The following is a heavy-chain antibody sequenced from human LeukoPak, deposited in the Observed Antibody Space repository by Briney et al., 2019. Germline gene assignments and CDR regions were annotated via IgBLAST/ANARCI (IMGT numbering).Heavy chain of an antibody. CDR3: ARDRVSVGTVTTPGY. V-gene: IGHV3-30*04. CDR2: ISYDGSNK. Sequence: GGSLRLSCAASGLTFSSYAMHWVRQAPGKGLEWVAVISYDGSNKYYADSVKGRFTISRDNSKNTLYLQMNSPRAEDTAVYYCARDRVSVGTVTTPGYWGQGTLVTVSS. D-gene: IGHD4-17*01. CDR1: GLTFSSYA. J-gene: IGHJ4*02.